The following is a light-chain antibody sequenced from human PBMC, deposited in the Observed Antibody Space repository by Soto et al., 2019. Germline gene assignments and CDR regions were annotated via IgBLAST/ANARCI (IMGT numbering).Light chain of an antibody. CDR3: CSYAGSPYV. J-gene: IGLJ1*01. Sequence: QSVLTQPRSVSGSPGQSVTISSIGPTIDVGRYNYVSWYQHHPGKAPELMIYDVSTRPSGVPDRFSGSKSGTTASLTISGLQAEDEADYYCCSYAGSPYVFGTGNKVTVL. CDR1: TIDVGRYNY. CDR2: DVS. V-gene: IGLV2-11*01.